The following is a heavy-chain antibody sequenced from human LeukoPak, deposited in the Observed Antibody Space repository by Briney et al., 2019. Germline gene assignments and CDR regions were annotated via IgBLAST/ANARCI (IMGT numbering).Heavy chain of an antibody. Sequence: SETLSLTCTVSGGSISSYYWSWIRQPPGKGLEWIGYIYYSGSTNYNPSLKSRVTISVDTSKNQFSLKLSSVTAADTAVYYCARGLSYDSSGYYGSDYFDYWGQGTLVTVSS. V-gene: IGHV4-59*08. CDR3: ARGLSYDSSGYYGSDYFDY. D-gene: IGHD3-22*01. J-gene: IGHJ4*02. CDR1: GGSISSYY. CDR2: IYYSGST.